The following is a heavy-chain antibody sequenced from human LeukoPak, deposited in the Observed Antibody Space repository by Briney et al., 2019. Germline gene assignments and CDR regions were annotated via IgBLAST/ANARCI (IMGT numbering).Heavy chain of an antibody. CDR2: INPNSGGT. CDR1: GYSFINYY. Sequence: GASVKVSCKASGYSFINYYIHWVRQAPGQGPEWMGWINPNSGGTNSAQKFQGRVTMTRDTSISTAYMELSRLSPDDTAVYYCARAHILYSDYGDSREYFDFWGQGTLVTVSS. D-gene: IGHD4-17*01. V-gene: IGHV1-2*02. CDR3: ARAHILYSDYGDSREYFDF. J-gene: IGHJ4*02.